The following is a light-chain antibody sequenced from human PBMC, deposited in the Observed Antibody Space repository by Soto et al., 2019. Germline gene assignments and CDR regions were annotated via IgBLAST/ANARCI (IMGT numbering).Light chain of an antibody. V-gene: IGKV3-20*01. Sequence: VVAQAPAILPAPPGERATLSCRASQSVTTSYLAWWQQKPGQAPRLLIYGASSRATGIPDRFSGSGSGTDFTLTISRLEPEDFAVYYCQQYGSSPPVTFGQGTRLEI. J-gene: IGKJ5*01. CDR2: GAS. CDR1: QSVTTSY. CDR3: QQYGSSPPVT.